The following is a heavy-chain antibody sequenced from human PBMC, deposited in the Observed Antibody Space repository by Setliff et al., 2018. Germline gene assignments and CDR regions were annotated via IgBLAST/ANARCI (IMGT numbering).Heavy chain of an antibody. CDR3: ARSGRGYSGYESYYYYMDV. Sequence: TLSLTCTVSGASISSYYWSWIRQPPGKGLEWIGSIYYSGSTYYSPSLKRRVTISVDTSKNQFSLKLSSVTAADTAVYYCARSGRGYSGYESYYYYMDVWGKGTTVTVSS. V-gene: IGHV4-39*01. CDR2: IYYSGST. D-gene: IGHD5-12*01. J-gene: IGHJ6*03. CDR1: GASISSYY.